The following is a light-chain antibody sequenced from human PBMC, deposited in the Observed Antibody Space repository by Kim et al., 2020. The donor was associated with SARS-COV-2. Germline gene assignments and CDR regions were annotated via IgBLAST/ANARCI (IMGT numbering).Light chain of an antibody. CDR3: QTWDSTSVV. J-gene: IGLJ2*01. Sequence: SYELTQPPSVSVSPGQTASITCSGDQLGDKYACWYQQKSGQSPVLVMFQDSKRPSGIPERFSGPHSGNTATLTISGTQAMDEADYYCQTWDSTSVVFGGG. V-gene: IGLV3-1*01. CDR1: QLGDKY. CDR2: QDS.